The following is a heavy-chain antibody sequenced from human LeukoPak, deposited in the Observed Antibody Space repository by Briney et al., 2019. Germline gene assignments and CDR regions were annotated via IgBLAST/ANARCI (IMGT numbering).Heavy chain of an antibody. Sequence: ASVKVSCKASGYTFTGYYMHWVRQAPGQGLEWMGWINPNSGGTNYAQKFQGRVTMTRDTSISTAYMELRSLRSDDTAVYYCARVVVVTAQSGWFDPWGQGTLVTVSS. CDR1: GYTFTGYY. J-gene: IGHJ5*02. V-gene: IGHV1-2*02. D-gene: IGHD2-21*02. CDR3: ARVVVVTAQSGWFDP. CDR2: INPNSGGT.